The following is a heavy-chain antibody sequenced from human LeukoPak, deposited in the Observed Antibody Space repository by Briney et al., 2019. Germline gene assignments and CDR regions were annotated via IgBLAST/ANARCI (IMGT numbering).Heavy chain of an antibody. V-gene: IGHV4-4*07. Sequence: SETLSLTCTVSGGSISSYYWSWIRQPAGKGLEWIGRIYTSGSTNYNPSLKSRVTMSVDTSKNQFSLKLSSVTAADTAVYYCARTRNDYSNYYYMDVWAKGPRSPSP. CDR2: IYTSGST. J-gene: IGHJ6*03. D-gene: IGHD4-11*01. CDR1: GGSISSYY. CDR3: ARTRNDYSNYYYMDV.